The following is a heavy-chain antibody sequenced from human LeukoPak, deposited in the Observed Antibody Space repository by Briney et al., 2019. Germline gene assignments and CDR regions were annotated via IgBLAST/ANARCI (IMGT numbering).Heavy chain of an antibody. J-gene: IGHJ4*02. CDR3: ARGGLMVRGVISPTGFDY. CDR1: GGTFSSYA. D-gene: IGHD3-10*01. V-gene: IGHV1-69*04. CDR2: IIPILGIA. Sequence: ASVKVSCKASGGTFSSYAISWVRQAPGQGLEWMGRIIPILGIANYAQKFQGRVTITADKSTSTAYMELSSLRSEDTAVYYCARGGLMVRGVISPTGFDYWGQGTLVTVSS.